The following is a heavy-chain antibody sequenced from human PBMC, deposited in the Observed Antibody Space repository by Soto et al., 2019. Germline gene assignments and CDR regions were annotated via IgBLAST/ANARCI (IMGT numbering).Heavy chain of an antibody. Sequence: GGSLRLSCAASGLTFSSYAMSWVRQAPGKGLEWVSAISGSGGSTYYADSVKGRFTISRDNSKNTLYLQMNSLRAEDTAVYYCAKGGYDYSNYDLWPDYWGQGTLVTVSS. CDR2: ISGSGGST. CDR1: GLTFSSYA. V-gene: IGHV3-23*01. CDR3: AKGGYDYSNYDLWPDY. D-gene: IGHD4-4*01. J-gene: IGHJ4*02.